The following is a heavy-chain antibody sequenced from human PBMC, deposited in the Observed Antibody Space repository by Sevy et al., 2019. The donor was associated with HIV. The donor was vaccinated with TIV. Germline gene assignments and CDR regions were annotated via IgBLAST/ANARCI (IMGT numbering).Heavy chain of an antibody. V-gene: IGHV3-11*01. CDR2: ISSRGSTI. D-gene: IGHD6-6*01. CDR1: GFTFSDYY. J-gene: IGHJ3*02. CDR3: ARGKQLVSSDAFDI. Sequence: GGSLRLSCAASGFTFSDYYMSWIRQAPGKGLEWVSYISSRGSTIYYADSVKGRFTISRDNAKNSLYLQMNSLRAEDTAVYYCARGKQLVSSDAFDIWGQGTMVTVSS.